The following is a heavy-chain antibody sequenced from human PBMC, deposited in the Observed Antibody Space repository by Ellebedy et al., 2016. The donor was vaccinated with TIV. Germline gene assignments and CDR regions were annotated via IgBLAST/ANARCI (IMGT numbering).Heavy chain of an antibody. V-gene: IGHV1-2*04. CDR3: AREFIVVVPAAHYYYGMDV. CDR2: INPNSGGT. D-gene: IGHD2-2*01. CDR1: GYTFTGYY. J-gene: IGHJ6*02. Sequence: ASVKVSCXASGYTFTGYYMHWVRQAPGQGLEWMGWINPNSGGTNYAQKFQGWVTMTRDTSISTAYMELSRLRSDDTAVYYCAREFIVVVPAAHYYYGMDVWGQGTTVTVSS.